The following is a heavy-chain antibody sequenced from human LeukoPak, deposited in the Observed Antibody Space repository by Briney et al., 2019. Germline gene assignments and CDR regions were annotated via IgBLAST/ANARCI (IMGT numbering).Heavy chain of an antibody. CDR3: ARGLGIWGYFDY. CDR1: GDTFTSYY. CDR2: INPSGGAT. Sequence: ASVKVSCKSCGDTFTSYYRHWVRQAPGQGLEGMGIINPSGGATSYAQKFQGRVTMTRDTSTSTVYMELSSLRSEDTAVYYCARGLGIWGYFDYWGQGTLVTVSS. D-gene: IGHD7-27*01. V-gene: IGHV1-46*01. J-gene: IGHJ4*02.